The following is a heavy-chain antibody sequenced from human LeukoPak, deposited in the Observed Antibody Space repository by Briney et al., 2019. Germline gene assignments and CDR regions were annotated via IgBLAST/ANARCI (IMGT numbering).Heavy chain of an antibody. Sequence: GGSLRLSCAASGFTFSSYAMHWVRQAPGRGLEWVAVISYDGSNKYYADSVKGRFTISRDNSKNTLYLQMNSLRAEDTAVYYCARGGNSSGWYPDYWGQGTLVTVSS. CDR3: ARGGNSSGWYPDY. D-gene: IGHD6-19*01. CDR2: ISYDGSNK. J-gene: IGHJ4*02. CDR1: GFTFSSYA. V-gene: IGHV3-30*04.